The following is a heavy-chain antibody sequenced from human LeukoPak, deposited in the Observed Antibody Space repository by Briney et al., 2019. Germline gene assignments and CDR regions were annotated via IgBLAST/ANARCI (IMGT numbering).Heavy chain of an antibody. Sequence: SETLSLTCTVSGGSISSGGDYWSWIRQHPGKGLEWIGCIYYSGSTYYNPSLKSRVTISVDTSKNQFSLKLSSVTAADTAVYYCARMTTVPLGAFDIWGQGTMVTVSS. V-gene: IGHV4-31*03. CDR2: IYYSGST. CDR1: GGSISSGGDY. CDR3: ARMTTVPLGAFDI. J-gene: IGHJ3*02. D-gene: IGHD4-11*01.